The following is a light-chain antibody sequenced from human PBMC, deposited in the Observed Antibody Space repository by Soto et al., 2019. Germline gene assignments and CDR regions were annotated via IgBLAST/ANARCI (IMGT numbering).Light chain of an antibody. Sequence: EIVMTQSPATLSVSPGERATLSCRASESVSSNLAWYPQKPGQAPRLLIYGASTRATVIPARFSGSGSGTEFTLTISSLQSEDFAVYYCQQYNNWWTFGQGTRVEIE. CDR1: ESVSSN. J-gene: IGKJ1*01. CDR2: GAS. CDR3: QQYNNWWT. V-gene: IGKV3-15*01.